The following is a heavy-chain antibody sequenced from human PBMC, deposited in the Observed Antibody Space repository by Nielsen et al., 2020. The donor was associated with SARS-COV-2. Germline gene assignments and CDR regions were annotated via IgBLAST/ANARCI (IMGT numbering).Heavy chain of an antibody. J-gene: IGHJ4*02. CDR3: ARDSSFRNEAVAVPLGY. D-gene: IGHD6-19*01. Sequence: ASVKVSCKASGYTFTSYYMHWVRQAPGQGLEWMGIINPSGGSTSYAQKFQGRVTMTRDTSTSTVYMELSSLRAEDTAVYYCARDSSFRNEAVAVPLGYWGQGTLVTVSS. V-gene: IGHV1-46*01. CDR1: GYTFTSYY. CDR2: INPSGGST.